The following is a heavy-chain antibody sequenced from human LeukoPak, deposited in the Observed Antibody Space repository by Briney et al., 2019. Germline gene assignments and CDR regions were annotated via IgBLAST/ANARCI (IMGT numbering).Heavy chain of an antibody. CDR2: INWDGGST. CDR1: GFTFDDYG. J-gene: IGHJ4*02. CDR3: ARARTVSAGVYFDY. V-gene: IGHV3-20*04. Sequence: GGSLRLSCAASGFTFDDYGMSWVRQAPGKGLEWVSGINWDGGSTGYADSVKGRFTISRDNAKNSLYLQMNSLRAEDTAVYYCARARTVSAGVYFDYWGQGTLVTVSS. D-gene: IGHD2-2*01.